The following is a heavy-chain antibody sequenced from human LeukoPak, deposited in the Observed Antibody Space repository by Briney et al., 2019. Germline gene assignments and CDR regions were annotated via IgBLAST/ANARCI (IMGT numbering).Heavy chain of an antibody. V-gene: IGHV3-7*01. J-gene: IGHJ4*02. CDR3: ARETPTEAYYYDSSGIPDY. D-gene: IGHD3-22*01. CDR1: GFTFSSYW. CDR2: INQDGSEK. Sequence: GGSLRLSCAASGFTFSSYWMSWVRQAPGKGLEWVANINQDGSEKYYVDSVKGRFTISRDNAKNSLDLQMNSLRAEDTAVYYCARETPTEAYYYDSSGIPDYWGQGTLVTVS.